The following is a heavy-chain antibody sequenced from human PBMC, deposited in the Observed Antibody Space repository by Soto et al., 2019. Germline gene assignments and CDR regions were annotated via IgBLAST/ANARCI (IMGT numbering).Heavy chain of an antibody. Sequence: GGSLRLSCAASGFTFSSYSMNWVRQAPGKGLEWVSYISSSSSTIYYADSVKGRFTISRDNAKNSLYLQMNSLRAEDTAVYYCARKIGGYDLHWYFDLWGRGTLVTVSS. CDR2: ISSSSSTI. J-gene: IGHJ2*01. CDR3: ARKIGGYDLHWYFDL. CDR1: GFTFSSYS. V-gene: IGHV3-48*01. D-gene: IGHD5-12*01.